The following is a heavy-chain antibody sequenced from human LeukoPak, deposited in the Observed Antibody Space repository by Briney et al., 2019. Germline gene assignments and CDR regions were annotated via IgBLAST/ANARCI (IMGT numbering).Heavy chain of an antibody. V-gene: IGHV3-53*01. CDR1: GFTVTTNY. CDR3: ARASRYCSTTSCYYYYYGMDV. Sequence: PGGSLRLSCAASGFTVTTNYMSWVRQAPGKGLEWVSVIYSGGSTYYSDYVKDRFTISTDNSKNTLSLQMNSLRAEDTAVYYCARASRYCSTTSCYYYYYGMDVWGQGTTVTVSS. J-gene: IGHJ6*02. D-gene: IGHD2-2*01. CDR2: IYSGGST.